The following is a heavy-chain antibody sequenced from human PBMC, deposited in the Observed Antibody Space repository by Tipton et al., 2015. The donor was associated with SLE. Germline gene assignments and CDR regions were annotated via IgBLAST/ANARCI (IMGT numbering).Heavy chain of an antibody. CDR1: GGSFSGYY. CDR3: ARGEHPHNCSSTSCYSDAFDI. V-gene: IGHV4-34*01. Sequence: LRLSCAVYGGSFSGYYWSWIRQPPGKGLEWIGEINHSGSTNYNPSLKSRVTISVDTSKNQFSLKLSSVTAADTAVYYCARGEHPHNCSSTSCYSDAFDIWGQGTMVTVSS. J-gene: IGHJ3*02. CDR2: INHSGST. D-gene: IGHD2-2*01.